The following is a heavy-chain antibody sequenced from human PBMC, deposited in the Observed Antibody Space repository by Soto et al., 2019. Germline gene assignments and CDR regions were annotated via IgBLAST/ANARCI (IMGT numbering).Heavy chain of an antibody. CDR2: IIPILGIA. CDR1: GGTFSSYT. D-gene: IGHD2-15*01. V-gene: IGHV1-69*02. Sequence: SVKVSCKASGGTFSSYTISWVRQAPGQGLEWMGRIIPILGIANYAQKFQGRVTITADKSTSTAYMELSSLRSEDTAVYYCATGSLCSGGSCELRSFDYWGQGTLVTVS. J-gene: IGHJ4*02. CDR3: ATGSLCSGGSCELRSFDY.